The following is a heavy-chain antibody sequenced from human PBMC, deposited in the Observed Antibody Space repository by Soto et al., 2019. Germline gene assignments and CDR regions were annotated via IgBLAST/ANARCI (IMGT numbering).Heavy chain of an antibody. CDR3: ARDLHQLLYVFAINDP. CDR1: GFTFSSYS. CDR2: ISSSSSYI. J-gene: IGHJ5*02. Sequence: GGSLRLSCAASGFTFSSYSMNWVRQAPGKGLEWVSSISSSSSYIYYADSVKGRFTISRDNAKNSLYLQMNSLRAEDTAVYYCARDLHQLLYVFAINDPWGQGTRVTVSS. D-gene: IGHD2-2*02. V-gene: IGHV3-21*01.